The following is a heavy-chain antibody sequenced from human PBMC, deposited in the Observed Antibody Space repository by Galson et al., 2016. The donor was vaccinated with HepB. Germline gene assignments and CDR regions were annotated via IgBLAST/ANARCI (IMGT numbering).Heavy chain of an antibody. J-gene: IGHJ3*02. CDR3: AGPNLGMLAFDI. CDR1: GGSVNNSGYY. D-gene: IGHD3-10*01. CDR2: VVYSGTA. Sequence: SETLSLTCTVSGGSVNNSGYYWDWIRQPPGKGLGWIGGVVYSGTAYYNPSLKSRVTVSVETSKNPFSLLLTSVTAADTAVYYFAGPNLGMLAFDIWGQGTLVTVSS. V-gene: IGHV4-39*02.